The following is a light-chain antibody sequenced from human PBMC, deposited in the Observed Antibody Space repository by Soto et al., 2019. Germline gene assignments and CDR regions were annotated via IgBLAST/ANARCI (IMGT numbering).Light chain of an antibody. CDR3: QQYGSSPQT. J-gene: IGKJ1*01. CDR2: GAS. Sequence: IVMTQSPATPSVSPGERATLSCRTSQSVGSSLAWYQQKPGQAPRLLIYGASSRATGIPDRFSGSGSGTDFTLTISRLEPEDFAVYYCQQYGSSPQTFGQGTKVDIK. V-gene: IGKV3-20*01. CDR1: QSVGSS.